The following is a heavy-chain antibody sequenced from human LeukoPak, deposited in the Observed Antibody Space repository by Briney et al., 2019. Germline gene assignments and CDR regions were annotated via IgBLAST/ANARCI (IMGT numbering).Heavy chain of an antibody. CDR2: INHSGST. CDR3: VKSGGYGLIDY. D-gene: IGHD6-19*01. J-gene: IGHJ4*02. Sequence: SETLSLTCAVYGGSFSGYYWSWIRQPPGKGLEWIGEINHSGSTNYNPSLKSRVTISVDTSKNQFSLRLSSVTAADTAMYYCVKSGGYGLIDYWGQGTLVTVSS. V-gene: IGHV4-34*01. CDR1: GGSFSGYY.